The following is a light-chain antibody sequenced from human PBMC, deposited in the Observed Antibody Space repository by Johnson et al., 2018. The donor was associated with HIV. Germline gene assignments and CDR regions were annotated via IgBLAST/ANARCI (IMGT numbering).Light chain of an antibody. CDR1: SSNIGKNY. Sequence: QSVLTQPPSVSAAPGQKVTISCSGSSSNIGKNYVSWYQQLPGTAPKVLIYENNKRPSGIPDRFSGSKSGTSATLGITGLQTGDEADYYCGRWDDSLSTYVFGTGTNVTFL. CDR3: GRWDDSLSTYV. CDR2: ENN. V-gene: IGLV1-51*02. J-gene: IGLJ1*01.